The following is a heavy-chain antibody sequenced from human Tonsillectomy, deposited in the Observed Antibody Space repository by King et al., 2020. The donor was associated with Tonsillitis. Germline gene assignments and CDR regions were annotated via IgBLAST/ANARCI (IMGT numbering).Heavy chain of an antibody. J-gene: IGHJ4*02. CDR3: ARESPEWLLYRSFDY. D-gene: IGHD3-3*01. CDR2: INPSGGST. CDR1: GYTFTSYN. V-gene: IGHV1-46*01. Sequence: QVQLVESGAEVKKPGASVKVSCKASGYTFTSYNLHWVRQAPGQGLEWMGIINPSGGSTEYSQNLQGRVTVTGDTSTSTVYMELSSLRSEDTAVYYCARESPEWLLYRSFDYWGQGTLVTVSS.